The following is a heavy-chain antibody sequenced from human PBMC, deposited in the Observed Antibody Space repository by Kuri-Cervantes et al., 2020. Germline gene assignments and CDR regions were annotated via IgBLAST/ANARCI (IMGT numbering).Heavy chain of an antibody. CDR3: ARNLRNGVVPAAIRGGYYYGMDV. CDR2: ISSSSSYI. CDR1: GFTFSSYS. J-gene: IGHJ6*02. D-gene: IGHD2-2*02. Sequence: GESLKISCAASGFTFSSYSMNWVRQAPGKGLEWVSSISSSSSYIYYADSVKGRFTISRDNSKNTLYLQMNSLRAEDTAVYYCARNLRNGVVPAAIRGGYYYGMDVWGQGTTVTVSS. V-gene: IGHV3-21*01.